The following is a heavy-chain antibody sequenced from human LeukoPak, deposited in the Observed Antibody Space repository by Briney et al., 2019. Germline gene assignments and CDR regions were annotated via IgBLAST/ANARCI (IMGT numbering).Heavy chain of an antibody. CDR2: INHSGST. D-gene: IGHD5-18*01. Sequence: PSETLSLTCAVYGGSFSGYYWSWIRQPPGKGLEWIGEINHSGSTNYNPSLKSRVTISVDTSKNQFSLKLSSVTAADTAVYYCARNSYGYYFDYWGQGTLVTVSS. CDR1: GGSFSGYY. CDR3: ARNSYGYYFDY. V-gene: IGHV4-34*01. J-gene: IGHJ4*02.